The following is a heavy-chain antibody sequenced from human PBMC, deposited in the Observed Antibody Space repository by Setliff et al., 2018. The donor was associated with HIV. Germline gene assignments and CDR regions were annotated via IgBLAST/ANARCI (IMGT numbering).Heavy chain of an antibody. CDR3: AKPAFGIAAVLDY. V-gene: IGHV3-9*01. D-gene: IGHD6-13*01. J-gene: IGHJ4*02. CDR2: ISWNSGSI. CDR1: GFTFDDYA. Sequence: GGSLRLSCAASGFTFDDYAMHWVRQAPGKGLEWVSGISWNSGSIGYADSVKGRFTISRDNAKNSLYLQMNSLRAEDTALYYCAKPAFGIAAVLDYWGQGTLVTVSS.